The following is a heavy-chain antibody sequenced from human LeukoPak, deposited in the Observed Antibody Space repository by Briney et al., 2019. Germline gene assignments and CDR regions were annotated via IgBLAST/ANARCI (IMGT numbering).Heavy chain of an antibody. CDR2: ISGSGGST. D-gene: IGHD1-26*01. CDR1: GFTFSSYA. Sequence: GGSLRLSCAASGFTFSSYAMSWVRQAPGKGLEWVSAISGSGGSTYYADSVKGRFTISRDNSENTLYLQMNSLRAEDTAVYYCASLGATVGDYFDYWGQGTLVTVSS. CDR3: ASLGATVGDYFDY. J-gene: IGHJ4*02. V-gene: IGHV3-23*01.